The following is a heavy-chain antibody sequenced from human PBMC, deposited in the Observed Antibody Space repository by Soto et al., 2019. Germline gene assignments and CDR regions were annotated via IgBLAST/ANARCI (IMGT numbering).Heavy chain of an antibody. V-gene: IGHV4-39*07. Sequence: SETLSLTCTVSGGSISSSSYYWGWIRHPPGKGLEWIGSIYHSGSTNYNPSLKSRVTISVDKSKNQFSLKLSSVTAADTAVYYCARAFGDGSGSYFRASDYWGQGTLVTVSS. CDR2: IYHSGST. CDR3: ARAFGDGSGSYFRASDY. J-gene: IGHJ4*02. CDR1: GGSISSSSYY. D-gene: IGHD3-10*01.